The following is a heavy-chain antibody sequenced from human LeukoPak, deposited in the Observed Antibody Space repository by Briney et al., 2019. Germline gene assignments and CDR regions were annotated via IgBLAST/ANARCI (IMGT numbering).Heavy chain of an antibody. D-gene: IGHD3-10*01. CDR2: ISCHGSNK. J-gene: IGHJ3*02. Sequence: QPGGSLRLSCASSGFTFSSYGMHWVRQAPGKGLEWVAVISCHGSNKYYADSVKGRFTISRDNSKNTLYLQMNSLRAEDTAVYYCAKNIDYYGSGSYYNVPPFNAFDIWGQGTMVTVSS. CDR1: GFTFSSYG. CDR3: AKNIDYYGSGSYYNVPPFNAFDI. V-gene: IGHV3-30*18.